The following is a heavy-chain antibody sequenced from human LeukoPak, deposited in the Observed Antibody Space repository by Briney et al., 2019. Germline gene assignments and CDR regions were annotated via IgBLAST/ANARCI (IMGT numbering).Heavy chain of an antibody. CDR3: ARDRKQWLADGRFDY. CDR2: INTNTGNP. Sequence: ASVKVSCKASGYTFTSYAMNWVRQAPGQGLEWMGWINTNTGNPTCAQGFTGRFVFSLDTSVSTAYLQISSLKAEDTAVYYCARDRKQWLADGRFDYWGQGTLVTVSS. CDR1: GYTFTSYA. J-gene: IGHJ4*02. V-gene: IGHV7-4-1*02. D-gene: IGHD6-19*01.